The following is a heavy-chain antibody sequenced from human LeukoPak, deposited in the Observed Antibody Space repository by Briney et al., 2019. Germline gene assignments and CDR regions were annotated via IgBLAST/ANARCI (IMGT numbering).Heavy chain of an antibody. V-gene: IGHV1-58*02. J-gene: IGHJ1*01. D-gene: IGHD1-26*01. CDR2: IVVGSGNT. CDR1: GFTFSSSA. CDR3: AFRTVRSTIEYFQY. Sequence: SVKVSCKASGFTFSSSAMQWVRQARGQRLEWIGWIVVGSGNTNYAQNFQGRVTITADESTSTAYMELSSLRSDDTAVYYCAFRTVRSTIEYFQYWGLGTLVTVSS.